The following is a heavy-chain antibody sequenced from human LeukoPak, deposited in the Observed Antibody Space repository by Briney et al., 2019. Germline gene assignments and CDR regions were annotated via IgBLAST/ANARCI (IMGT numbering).Heavy chain of an antibody. J-gene: IGHJ6*04. CDR1: GFTFSSYA. Sequence: KSGGSLRLSCAASGFTFSSYAMSWVRQAPGKGLEWVGRIKSKTDGGTTDYAAPVKGRFTISRDDSKNTLYLQMNSLKTEDTAVYYCTTDIGVLPYSSSWNYYYGMDVWGKGTTVTISS. V-gene: IGHV3-15*01. D-gene: IGHD6-13*01. CDR2: IKSKTDGGTT. CDR3: TTDIGVLPYSSSWNYYYGMDV.